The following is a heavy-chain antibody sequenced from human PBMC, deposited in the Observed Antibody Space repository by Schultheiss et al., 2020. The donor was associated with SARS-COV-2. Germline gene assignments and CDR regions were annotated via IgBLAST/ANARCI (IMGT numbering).Heavy chain of an antibody. D-gene: IGHD3-10*01. CDR1: GFTFSSYS. J-gene: IGHJ4*02. V-gene: IGHV3-66*01. CDR2: IYSGGST. CDR3: AKGSMGWFGELLH. Sequence: GGSLRLSCAASGFTFSSYSMNWVRQAPGKGLEWVSVIYSGGSTYYADSVKGRFTISRDNSKNTLYLQMNSLRAEDTAVYYCAKGSMGWFGELLHWGQGTLVTVSS.